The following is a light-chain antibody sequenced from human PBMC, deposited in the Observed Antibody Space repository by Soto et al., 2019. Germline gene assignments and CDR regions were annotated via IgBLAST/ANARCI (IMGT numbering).Light chain of an antibody. CDR3: QKNNNSPLT. Sequence: EIVLTQSPATVSLSPGERATLSCRASQSVSSYLAWYQQKPGQAPRLLIYDASNRATGIPARFSGSGSGTDFTLTISSLEPDDFAVYYCQKNNNSPLTFGGGTKVEIK. CDR2: DAS. CDR1: QSVSSY. V-gene: IGKV3-11*01. J-gene: IGKJ4*01.